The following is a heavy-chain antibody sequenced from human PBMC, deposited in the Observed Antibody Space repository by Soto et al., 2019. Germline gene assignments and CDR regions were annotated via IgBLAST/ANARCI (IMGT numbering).Heavy chain of an antibody. J-gene: IGHJ4*02. CDR1: GGSISSGDYY. V-gene: IGHV4-30-4*01. Sequence: PSETLSLTCTVSGGSISSGDYYWSWIRQPPGKGLEWIGYIYHSGNTYYNPSLKSRVTISVDTSKNQFSLKLSSVTAADTAVYYCASLAGDYDILTGYYKGFDYWGQGTLVTVSS. CDR3: ASLAGDYDILTGYYKGFDY. CDR2: IYHSGNT. D-gene: IGHD3-9*01.